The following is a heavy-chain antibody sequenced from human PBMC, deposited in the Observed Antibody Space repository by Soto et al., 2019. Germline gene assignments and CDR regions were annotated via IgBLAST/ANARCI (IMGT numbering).Heavy chain of an antibody. V-gene: IGHV2-5*02. CDR3: THRTSIAVAATRYYYFDY. CDR2: IYWDDDK. Sequence: QITLKESGPALVKTTQTLTLTCTFSGFSLTTSGVGVGWIRQPPGKALEWLALIYWDDDKRYSPSLKSRLTITKDTSKSQVVLTMTNMDPVDTATYYCTHRTSIAVAATRYYYFDYWGQGTLVTVSS. J-gene: IGHJ4*02. D-gene: IGHD6-19*01. CDR1: GFSLTTSGVG.